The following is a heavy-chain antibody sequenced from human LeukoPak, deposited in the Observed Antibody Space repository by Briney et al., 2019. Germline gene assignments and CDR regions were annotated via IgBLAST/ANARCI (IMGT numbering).Heavy chain of an antibody. Sequence: GSLRLSCAGSGFTFSSYTMSWVRQAPGKGLEWVSGINDSGSTRFYAASVKGRFTSSRDNPKNTLYLQMNGLRVEDTAVYYCAKDMQTWPRFPDYWGQGTLVTVSS. CDR1: GFTFSSYT. V-gene: IGHV3-23*01. CDR2: INDSGSTR. CDR3: AKDMQTWPRFPDY. J-gene: IGHJ4*02. D-gene: IGHD5-12*01.